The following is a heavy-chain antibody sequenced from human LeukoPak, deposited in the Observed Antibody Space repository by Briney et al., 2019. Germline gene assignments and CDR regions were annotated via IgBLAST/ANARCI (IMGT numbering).Heavy chain of an antibody. CDR3: ARQSSSWYNWFDP. D-gene: IGHD6-13*01. Sequence: KASETPSLTCTVSGGSISSSGYYWGWIRQPPGKGLEWIGSIYYSGSTYYNPSLKSRVTVSVDTSMSHFSLKLSSVTAADTAVYYCARQSSSWYNWFDPWGQGSLVTVSS. V-gene: IGHV4-39*01. CDR2: IYYSGST. CDR1: GGSISSSGYY. J-gene: IGHJ5*02.